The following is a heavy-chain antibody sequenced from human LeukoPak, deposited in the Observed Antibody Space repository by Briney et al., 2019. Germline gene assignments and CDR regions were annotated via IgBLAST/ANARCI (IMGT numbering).Heavy chain of an antibody. J-gene: IGHJ4*02. D-gene: IGHD3-22*01. Sequence: SETLSLTCTVSGVSISGYYWSWIRQPAGQGLEWIGRIHTSGGTNYNPSLKSRVTMSVDTSKNQFSLKLSSVTAADTAVYYCARGDDSSGQGYWGQGTLVTVSS. V-gene: IGHV4-4*07. CDR1: GVSISGYY. CDR3: ARGDDSSGQGY. CDR2: IHTSGGT.